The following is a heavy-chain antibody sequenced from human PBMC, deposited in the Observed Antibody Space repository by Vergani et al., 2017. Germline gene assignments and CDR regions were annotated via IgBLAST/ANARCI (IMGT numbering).Heavy chain of an antibody. CDR3: ARVHCSSTSGYTLGGAFDI. Sequence: QVQLQESGPGLVKPSGTLSLTCAVSGGSISSSNWWSWVRQPPGKGLEWIGEIYHSGGTNYNPSLKSRVTISVDKSKNQFSLKLSSVTAADTAVYYCARVHCSSTSGYTLGGAFDIWGQGTMVTVSS. V-gene: IGHV4-4*02. J-gene: IGHJ3*02. CDR2: IYHSGGT. CDR1: GGSISSSNW. D-gene: IGHD2-2*01.